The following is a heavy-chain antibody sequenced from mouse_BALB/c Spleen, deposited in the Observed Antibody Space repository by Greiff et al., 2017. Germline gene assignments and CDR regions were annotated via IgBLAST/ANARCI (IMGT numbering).Heavy chain of an antibody. CDR3: ARCELTGTGYAMDY. CDR1: GYTFTDYN. J-gene: IGHJ4*01. D-gene: IGHD4-1*01. CDR2: INPNNGGT. V-gene: IGHV1-18*01. Sequence: VQLQQSGPELVKPGASVKIPCKASGYTFTDYNMDWVKQSHGKSLEWIGDINPNNGGTIYNQKFKGKATLTVDKSSSTAYMELRSLTSEDTAVYYCARCELTGTGYAMDYWGQGTSVTVSS.